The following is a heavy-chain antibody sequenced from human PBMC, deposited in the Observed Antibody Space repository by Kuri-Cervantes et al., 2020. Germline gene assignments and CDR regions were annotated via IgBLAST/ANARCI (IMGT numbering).Heavy chain of an antibody. J-gene: IGHJ4*02. CDR2: IGTAGDT. CDR1: GFTFSSYD. D-gene: IGHD3-22*01. CDR3: AKICTMIVVDYYFDY. V-gene: IGHV3-13*01. Sequence: GESLKISCAASGFTFSSYDMHWVRQATGKGLEWVSAIGTAGDTYYPGSVKGRFTISRDNSKNTLYLQMNSLRAEDTAVYYCAKICTMIVVDYYFDYWGQGTLVTVSS.